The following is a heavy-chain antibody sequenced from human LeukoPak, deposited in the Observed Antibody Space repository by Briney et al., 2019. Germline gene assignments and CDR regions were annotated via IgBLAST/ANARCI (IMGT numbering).Heavy chain of an antibody. CDR3: ARAITVVDSY. CDR1: GFTFSSYW. Sequence: GGSLRVSCAASGFTFSSYWMSWVRQAPGKGLEWVANIKQDGSEKYYVDSVKGRLTISRDNAKKSLYLQMNSLRAEDTAVYYCARAITVVDSYWGQGTLVTVSS. D-gene: IGHD2-2*01. J-gene: IGHJ4*02. V-gene: IGHV3-7*01. CDR2: IKQDGSEK.